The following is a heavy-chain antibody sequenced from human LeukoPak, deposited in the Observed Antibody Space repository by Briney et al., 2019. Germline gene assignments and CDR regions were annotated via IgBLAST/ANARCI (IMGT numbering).Heavy chain of an antibody. D-gene: IGHD4-23*01. CDR1: GFTFSSYW. J-gene: IGHJ4*02. Sequence: PGGSLRLSCAASGFTFSSYWMHWVRQAPGKGLVWVSRINSDGSSTSYADSVKGRFTISRDNAKNTLYLQMNSLRAEDTAGYYCVREGWSYTVVGYFDYWGQGTLVTVSS. V-gene: IGHV3-74*01. CDR3: VREGWSYTVVGYFDY. CDR2: INSDGSST.